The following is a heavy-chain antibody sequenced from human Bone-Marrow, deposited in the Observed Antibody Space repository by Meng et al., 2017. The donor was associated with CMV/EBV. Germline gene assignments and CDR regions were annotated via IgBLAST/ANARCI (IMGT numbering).Heavy chain of an antibody. Sequence: ASVKVFCKASGYTFTGYFMYWLRQAPGQGLEWMGWINPNSGGTNYAQKFQGRVTMTRDTSISTAYMELSRLRSDDTAVYYCAREWDCSSTSCDDYWGQGTLVTVSS. D-gene: IGHD2-2*01. CDR2: INPNSGGT. CDR1: GYTFTGYF. J-gene: IGHJ4*02. CDR3: AREWDCSSTSCDDY. V-gene: IGHV1-2*02.